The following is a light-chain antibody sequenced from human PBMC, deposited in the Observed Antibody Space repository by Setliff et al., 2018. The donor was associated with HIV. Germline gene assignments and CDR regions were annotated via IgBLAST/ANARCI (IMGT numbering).Light chain of an antibody. CDR3: SSYTSNSPYV. Sequence: QSVLTQPASVSGSPGQSITISCTGTSSDVGDYNYVSWYQQHPGKAPKLMIYDVSNRPSGVSNRFSGSKSGNTASLTISGLQAEDEADYYCSSYTSNSPYVFGTGTKVTVL. V-gene: IGLV2-14*03. J-gene: IGLJ1*01. CDR2: DVS. CDR1: SSDVGDYNY.